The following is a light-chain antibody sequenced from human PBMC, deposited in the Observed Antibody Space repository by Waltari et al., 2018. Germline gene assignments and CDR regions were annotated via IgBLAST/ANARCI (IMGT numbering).Light chain of an antibody. V-gene: IGLV2-23*02. Sequence: QSPLTQPASVSASPGQSITISCTGTRSALGNDNLVTWYQQHSGKVPKLIIYDVTQRPSGVSDRFSGSKSGNTASLTISGLQEDDEADYYCCSYAVSSTLVFGGGTKVTVL. CDR1: RSALGNDNL. CDR2: DVT. J-gene: IGLJ2*01. CDR3: CSYAVSSTLV.